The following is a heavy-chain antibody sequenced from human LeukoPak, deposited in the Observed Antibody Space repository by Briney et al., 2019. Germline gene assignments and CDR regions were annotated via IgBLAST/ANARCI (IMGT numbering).Heavy chain of an antibody. D-gene: IGHD5-24*01. V-gene: IGHV1-46*01. Sequence: ASVKVSGKASGYTFSNYYIHWVRQAPGQGLEWMGIIGGSTNYAQKFQGRVTMTRDTSTSTVYMELSSLRSEDTAVYYCARVRDGYNDAYDIWGQGTMVTVHS. J-gene: IGHJ3*02. CDR3: ARVRDGYNDAYDI. CDR2: IGGST. CDR1: GYTFSNYY.